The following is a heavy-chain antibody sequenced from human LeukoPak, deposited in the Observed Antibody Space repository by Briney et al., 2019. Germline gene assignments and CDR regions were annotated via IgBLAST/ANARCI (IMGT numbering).Heavy chain of an antibody. CDR3: ARFPASYDSSGYYQDGGAFDI. CDR1: GFTFSSYR. V-gene: IGHV3-7*01. CDR2: IKQDGSEK. Sequence: GGSLRLSCAASGFTFSSYRMSWVRQAPGKGLEWVANIKQDGSEKYYVDSVKGRFTISRDNAKNSLYLQMNSLRAEDTAVYYCARFPASYDSSGYYQDGGAFDIWGQGTMVTVSS. D-gene: IGHD3-22*01. J-gene: IGHJ3*02.